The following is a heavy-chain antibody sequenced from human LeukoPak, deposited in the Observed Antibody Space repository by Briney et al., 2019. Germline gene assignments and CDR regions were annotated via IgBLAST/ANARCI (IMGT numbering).Heavy chain of an antibody. CDR2: ISYDGSNK. CDR1: GFTFSSYG. CDR3: AKAPYLYYYDSSGSLLLGYFDY. V-gene: IGHV3-30*18. D-gene: IGHD3-22*01. Sequence: GGPLRLSCAASGFTFSSYGTHWVRQAPGKGLEWVAVISYDGSNKYYADSVKGRFTISRDNSKNTLYLQMNSLRAEDTAVYYCAKAPYLYYYDSSGSLLLGYFDYWGQGTLVTVSS. J-gene: IGHJ4*02.